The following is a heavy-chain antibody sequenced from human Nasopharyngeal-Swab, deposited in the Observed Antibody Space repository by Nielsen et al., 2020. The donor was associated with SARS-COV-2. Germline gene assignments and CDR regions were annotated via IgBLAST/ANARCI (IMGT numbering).Heavy chain of an antibody. CDR2: INHSGST. Sequence: SETLSLTCAVYGGSFSGYYWSWIRQPPGKGLEWIGEINHSGSTNYNLSLKSRVTISVDTSKNQFSLKLSSVTAADTAVYYCARGPPGVATIFRVVITGPDAFDIWGQGSMVTLSS. V-gene: IGHV4-34*01. J-gene: IGHJ3*02. CDR1: GGSFSGYY. CDR3: ARGPPGVATIFRVVITGPDAFDI. D-gene: IGHD3-3*01.